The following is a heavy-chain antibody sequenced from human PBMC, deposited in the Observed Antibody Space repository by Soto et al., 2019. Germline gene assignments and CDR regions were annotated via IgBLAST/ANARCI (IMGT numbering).Heavy chain of an antibody. CDR3: ANGLRQWLSRSAFDI. CDR1: GFTFDDYA. CDR2: ISWNSGSI. Sequence: EVQLVESGGGLVQPGRSLRLSCAASGFTFDDYAMHWVRQAPGKGLEWVSGISWNSGSIGYADSVKGRFTISRDNAKNSLYLQMNSLRAEDTALYYCANGLRQWLSRSAFDIWGQGTMVTVSS. V-gene: IGHV3-9*01. D-gene: IGHD6-19*01. J-gene: IGHJ3*02.